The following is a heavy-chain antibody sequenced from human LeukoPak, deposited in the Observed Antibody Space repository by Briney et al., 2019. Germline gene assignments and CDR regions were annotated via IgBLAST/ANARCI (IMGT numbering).Heavy chain of an antibody. CDR1: GFTVSSNY. CDR2: IYSGGRT. J-gene: IGHJ4*02. CDR3: ARHYYDSRPHFDF. Sequence: GGSLRLSCAASGFTVSSNYMSWVRQAPGKGLEWVSVIYSGGRTYYADSVKGRFTISRDNSKNTLYLQVNSLRAEDTALYYCARHYYDSRPHFDFWGQGTLVTVSS. D-gene: IGHD3-22*01. V-gene: IGHV3-66*04.